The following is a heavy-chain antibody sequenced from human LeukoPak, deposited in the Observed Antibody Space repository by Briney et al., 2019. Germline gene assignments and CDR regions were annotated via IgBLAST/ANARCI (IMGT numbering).Heavy chain of an antibody. CDR2: TYCRSKWYN. Sequence: SQTLSLTCAISGDSVSNNSATWNWIRQSPSRGLEWLGRTYCRSKWYNDYAVSVKSRITIDPDTSKNHFSLQLNSMTPEDTAVYYCARSWNTDWYFDLWGRGTLVTVSS. J-gene: IGHJ2*01. CDR1: GDSVSNNSAT. CDR3: ARSWNTDWYFDL. V-gene: IGHV6-1*01. D-gene: IGHD1/OR15-1a*01.